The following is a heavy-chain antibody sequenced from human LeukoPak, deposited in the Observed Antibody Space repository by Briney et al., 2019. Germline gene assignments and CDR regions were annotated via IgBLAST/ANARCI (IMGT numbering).Heavy chain of an antibody. J-gene: IGHJ6*04. Sequence: PSETLSLTCTVSGGSISSYYWSWIRQPPGKGLEWIGYIYYSGSTNYNPSLKSRVTISVDTSKNQFSLKLSSVTAADTAVYYCARGRLWMGVGGKGTTVTVSS. V-gene: IGHV4-59*01. CDR2: IYYSGST. CDR1: GGSISSYY. CDR3: ARGRLWMGV.